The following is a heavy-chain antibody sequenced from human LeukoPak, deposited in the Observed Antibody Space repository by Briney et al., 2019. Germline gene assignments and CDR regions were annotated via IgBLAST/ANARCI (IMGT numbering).Heavy chain of an antibody. V-gene: IGHV3-21*01. Sequence: PGGSLRLSCAASGFTFSSYSMNWVRQAPGKGLEWGSSISSSSSYIYYADSVKGRFTISRDNAKNSLYLQMNSLRAEDTAVYYCARVALGGYCSGGSCYLDNYYYYGMDVWGQGTTVTVSS. CDR2: ISSSSSYI. J-gene: IGHJ6*02. CDR1: GFTFSSYS. CDR3: ARVALGGYCSGGSCYLDNYYYYGMDV. D-gene: IGHD2-15*01.